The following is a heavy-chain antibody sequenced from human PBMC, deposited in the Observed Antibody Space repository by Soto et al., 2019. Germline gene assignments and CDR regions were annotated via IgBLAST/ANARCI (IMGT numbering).Heavy chain of an antibody. V-gene: IGHV3-30*18. Sequence: PVGSGRLSCAASGFTFSSYGMHWVRQAPGKGLEWVAVISYDGSNKYYADSVKGRFTISRDNSKNTLYLQMNSLRAEDTAVYYCAKARRWELLVWGQGTLVTVSS. CDR2: ISYDGSNK. CDR1: GFTFSSYG. D-gene: IGHD1-26*01. CDR3: AKARRWELLV. J-gene: IGHJ4*02.